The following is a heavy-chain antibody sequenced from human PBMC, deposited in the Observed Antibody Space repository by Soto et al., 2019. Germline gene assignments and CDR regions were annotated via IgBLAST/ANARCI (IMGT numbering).Heavy chain of an antibody. CDR3: ARGSKNWNLSSYYDYGMDV. V-gene: IGHV4-31*03. D-gene: IGHD1-1*01. J-gene: IGHJ6*02. CDR2: IYNSGST. CDR1: GDSVSSLGFH. Sequence: PSETLSLTCTVSGDSVSSLGFHRAWLRLPPGKGLDWIGYIYNSGSTYYSPSLERRVTISVDTSKNQFSLKLSSVTAADTAVYYCARGSKNWNLSSYYDYGMDVWGQGTTVTVSS.